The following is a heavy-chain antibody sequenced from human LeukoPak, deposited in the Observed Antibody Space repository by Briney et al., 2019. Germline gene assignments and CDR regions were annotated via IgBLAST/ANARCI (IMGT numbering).Heavy chain of an antibody. Sequence: ASVKVSCKASGGTFSSYAISWVRQAPGQGLEWMGIINPSGGSTSYAQKFQGRVTMTRDTSTSTVYMELSSLRSEDTAVYYCARDGEVAAGTGYYFDYWGQGTLVTVSS. D-gene: IGHD6-13*01. CDR1: GGTFSSYA. CDR2: INPSGGST. J-gene: IGHJ4*02. V-gene: IGHV1-46*01. CDR3: ARDGEVAAGTGYYFDY.